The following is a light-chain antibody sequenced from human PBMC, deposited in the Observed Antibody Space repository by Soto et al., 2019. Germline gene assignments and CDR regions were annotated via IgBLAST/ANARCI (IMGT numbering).Light chain of an antibody. Sequence: QPVLTQPPSASRTPGQRVTISCSGSSSHIEKNDVHWYQQLPGTAPKLLIFRNNQRPSGVPDRFSASKSGTSASLAISGLRSEDEADYYCSAWDDSLGGVFGGGTQLTVL. V-gene: IGLV1-47*01. CDR2: RNN. CDR1: SSHIEKND. CDR3: SAWDDSLGGV. J-gene: IGLJ7*01.